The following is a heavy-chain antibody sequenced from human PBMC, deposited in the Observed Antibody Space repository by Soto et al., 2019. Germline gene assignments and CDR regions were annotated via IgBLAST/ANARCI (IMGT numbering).Heavy chain of an antibody. D-gene: IGHD3-3*01. J-gene: IGHJ4*02. CDR1: GFSLTASGVG. CDR3: AHRVLRTVFGLVTTTAIYFDF. Sequence: QITLNESGPTPVKPRQTLTLTCTFSGFSLTASGVGVGWIRQSPGKAPEWLALIYWDDDKRYSPSLKSRLTITKDTSKNQVVLTMADLDPADTATYSGAHRVLRTVFGLVTTTAIYFDFWGQGTPVAVSS. CDR2: IYWDDDK. V-gene: IGHV2-5*02.